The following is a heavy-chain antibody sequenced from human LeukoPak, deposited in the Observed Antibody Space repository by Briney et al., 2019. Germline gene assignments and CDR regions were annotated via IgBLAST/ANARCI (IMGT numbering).Heavy chain of an antibody. J-gene: IGHJ4*02. CDR3: ARWFFKQKGLDY. CDR1: GFTFSSYS. D-gene: IGHD3-10*01. V-gene: IGHV3-21*01. Sequence: PGGSLRLACGASGFTFSSYSMNWVRQAPGKGLEWVSFISTSSSYIYYADSVKGRFTISRDNARNSLYLHMNSLRAEDTAVYYCARWFFKQKGLDYWGQGTLVTVSS. CDR2: ISTSSSYI.